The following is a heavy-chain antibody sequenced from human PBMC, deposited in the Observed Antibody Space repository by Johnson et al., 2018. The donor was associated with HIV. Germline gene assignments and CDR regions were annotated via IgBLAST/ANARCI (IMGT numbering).Heavy chain of an antibody. CDR3: ARDQGGTITMIVVVIGAFDI. D-gene: IGHD3-22*01. V-gene: IGHV3-20*04. CDR2: INWNGGST. CDR1: GFTFDDYG. J-gene: IGHJ3*02. Sequence: VQLVESGGGVVRPGGSLRLSCAASGFTFDDYGMSWVRQAPGKGLEWVSGINWNGGSTGYADSVKGRFTISRENAKNSLYLQMNSLRAEDTALYYCARDQGGTITMIVVVIGAFDIWGQGTMVTVSS.